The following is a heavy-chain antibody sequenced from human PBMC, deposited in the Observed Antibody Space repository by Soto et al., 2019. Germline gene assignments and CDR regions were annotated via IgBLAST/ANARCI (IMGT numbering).Heavy chain of an antibody. J-gene: IGHJ4*02. Sequence: EVRLLESGGGLVKPGGSLRLSCATSGLTFSNNAMSWVRQAPGEGLEWVSSMSGSSSTTYYAYSVRGRFTISRDRSKNTLYLQKSSLRAEDTALYYCAKNQERELPRVIDFWGQGTLVTVSS. CDR1: GLTFSNNA. CDR3: AKNQERELPRVIDF. CDR2: MSGSSSTT. D-gene: IGHD1-7*01. V-gene: IGHV3-23*01.